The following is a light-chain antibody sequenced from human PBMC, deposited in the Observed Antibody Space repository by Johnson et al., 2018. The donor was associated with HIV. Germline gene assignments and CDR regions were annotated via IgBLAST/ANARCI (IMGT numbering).Light chain of an antibody. CDR2: DSY. CDR1: SSNIGNNY. V-gene: IGLV1-51*01. Sequence: QSVLTQPPSVSAAPGQKVTISCSGNSSNIGNNYVSWYQQLPGTAPKLLIYDSYSRPSGIPDRFSGSKSGKSATLGITGLQTGDEAHYYCGIWYSSLSAYVFGTGTKVTVL. J-gene: IGLJ1*01. CDR3: GIWYSSLSAYV.